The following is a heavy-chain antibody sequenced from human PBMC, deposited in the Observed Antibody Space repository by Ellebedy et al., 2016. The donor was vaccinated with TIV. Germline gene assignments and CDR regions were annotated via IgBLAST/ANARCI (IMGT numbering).Heavy chain of an antibody. CDR2: ISSGGTST. V-gene: IGHV3-23*01. Sequence: GESLKISCAASGFTFSSYAMTWVRQAPGKGLEWVSAISSGGTSTYYADSVKGRFTISRDDAMSSLFLQMNSLSAEDTAVYYCARSGELDSWGQGTLVTVSS. CDR1: GFTFSSYA. J-gene: IGHJ4*02. CDR3: ARSGELDS. D-gene: IGHD1-26*01.